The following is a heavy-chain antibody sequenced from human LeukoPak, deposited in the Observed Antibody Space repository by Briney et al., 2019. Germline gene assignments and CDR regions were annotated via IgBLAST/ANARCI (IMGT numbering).Heavy chain of an antibody. J-gene: IGHJ5*02. D-gene: IGHD6-13*01. Sequence: PSETLSLTCTVSGGSLTSSTDYWGWTRQSPGKGPECMGSINYCVRIYYNAPLSSRVTLSVDMSKNQFSLELTCVTAADTAVYYCARHEESWRLAGAGHSFPQSWFDPWGQGTLVTVSS. V-gene: IGHV4-39*01. CDR2: INYCVRI. CDR1: GGSLTSSTDY. CDR3: ARHEESWRLAGAGHSFPQSWFDP.